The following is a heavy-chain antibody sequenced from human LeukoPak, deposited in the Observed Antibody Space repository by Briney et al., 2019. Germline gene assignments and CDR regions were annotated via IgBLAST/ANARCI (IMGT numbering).Heavy chain of an antibody. CDR3: SRDLSPVVRASPMGY. D-gene: IGHD3-10*01. J-gene: IGHJ4*02. V-gene: IGHV3-30*03. CDR2: IKYDGYYK. CDR1: AITCTSYC. Sequence: PGGSLRLSCAASAITCTSYCIHWVLQPPGQGLEWVALIKYDGYYKYYSDSVKGRFTISSDSTKNTMYLQMNSLIAETTVVYYCSRDLSPVVRASPMGYWGQGTLVTVSS.